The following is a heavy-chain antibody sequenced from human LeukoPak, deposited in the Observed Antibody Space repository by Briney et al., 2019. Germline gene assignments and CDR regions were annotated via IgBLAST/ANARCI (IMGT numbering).Heavy chain of an antibody. CDR2: IYYSGST. V-gene: IGHV4-39*07. CDR3: ARLECLVTAIPEGWFDP. J-gene: IGHJ5*02. Sequence: PSETLSLTCSVSGGSISSSNYYWGWIRQPPGKGLEWIGSIYYSGSTYYNPSLKSRVTISVDTSKNQFSLKLSSVTAADTAVYYCARLECLVTAIPEGWFDPWGQGTLVTVSS. CDR1: GGSISSSNYY. D-gene: IGHD2-21*02.